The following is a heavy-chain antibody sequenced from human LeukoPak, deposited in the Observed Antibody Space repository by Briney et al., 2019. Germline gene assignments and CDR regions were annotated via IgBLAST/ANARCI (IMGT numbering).Heavy chain of an antibody. CDR1: GYTFTGYY. Sequence: ASVKVSCKASGYTFTGYYMHWVRQAPGQGLEWMGWINPNSGGTNYAQKFQGRVTMTRDTSISTAYMELSRLRSDDTAVYYCARDPSLYYYDSSGYYGFDYWGQGTLVTVSS. V-gene: IGHV1-2*02. J-gene: IGHJ4*02. D-gene: IGHD3-22*01. CDR3: ARDPSLYYYDSSGYYGFDY. CDR2: INPNSGGT.